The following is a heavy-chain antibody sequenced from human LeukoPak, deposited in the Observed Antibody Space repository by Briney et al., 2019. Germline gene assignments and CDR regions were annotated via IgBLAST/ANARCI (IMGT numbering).Heavy chain of an antibody. Sequence: RTSQTLSLTCTVSSGSISNYYWSWIRQPPGKGLEWIGYIYYSGSTNYNPSLKSRVTISVDTSKNQFSLKLSSVTAADTAVYYCARVGGTNYYYYGMDVWGQGTTVTVSS. D-gene: IGHD1-26*01. CDR2: IYYSGST. J-gene: IGHJ6*02. CDR3: ARVGGTNYYYYGMDV. CDR1: SGSISNYY. V-gene: IGHV4-59*01.